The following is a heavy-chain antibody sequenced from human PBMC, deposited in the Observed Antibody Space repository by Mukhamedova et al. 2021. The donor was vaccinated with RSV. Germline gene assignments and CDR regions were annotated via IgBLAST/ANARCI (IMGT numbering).Heavy chain of an antibody. V-gene: IGHV3-21*06. CDR3: VSCRVVDVDY. CDR2: ITGDSCNI. Sequence: LSAITGDSCNIYYAASIKGRFTISRDNAKNSLYLQMNSLRAEDTAVYYCVSCRVVDVDYWGQGTLVTVSS. D-gene: IGHD3-3*01. J-gene: IGHJ4*02.